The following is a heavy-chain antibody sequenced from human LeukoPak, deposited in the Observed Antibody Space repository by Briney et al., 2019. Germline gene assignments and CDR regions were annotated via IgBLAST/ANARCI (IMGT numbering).Heavy chain of an antibody. V-gene: IGHV1-69*01. CDR2: IIPLFGTA. CDR1: GGTFSNSA. D-gene: IGHD6-13*01. CDR3: ARDDSSSWYYYYYGMDV. Sequence: ASVKVSCKASGGTFSNSAISWVRQAPGQGLEWMGGIIPLFGTAKYAQKFQGRVTITADESTNIVHMKLSSLRSEDTAVYYCARDDSSSWYYYYYGMDVWGQGTTVTVSS. J-gene: IGHJ6*02.